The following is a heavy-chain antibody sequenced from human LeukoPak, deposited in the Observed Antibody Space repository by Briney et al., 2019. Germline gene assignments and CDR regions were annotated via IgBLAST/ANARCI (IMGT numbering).Heavy chain of an antibody. J-gene: IGHJ4*02. D-gene: IGHD3-22*01. CDR2: IYSGGST. CDR3: AKEGSMIVASPYYFDY. CDR1: GFTVSSNY. V-gene: IGHV3-66*01. Sequence: GGSLRLSCAASGFTVSSNYMSWVRQAPGKGLEWVSVIYSGGSTYYADSVKGRFTISRDNSKNTLYLQMNSLRAEDTAVYYCAKEGSMIVASPYYFDYWGQGTLVTVSS.